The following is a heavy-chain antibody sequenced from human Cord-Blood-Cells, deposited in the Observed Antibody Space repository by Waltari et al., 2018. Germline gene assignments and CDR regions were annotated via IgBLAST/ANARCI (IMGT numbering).Heavy chain of an antibody. CDR2: INPNSGGT. CDR3: ARVVGYYYDSSGYFDY. D-gene: IGHD3-22*01. Sequence: QVKLVQSGAEVTKPGASVKVSCTASGYTFTGYYTHWVRQPPGQGLEWMGWINPNSGGTNYAQKFQGRVTMTRDTSISTAYMELSRLRSDDTAVYYCARVVGYYYDSSGYFDYWGQGTLVTVSS. CDR1: GYTFTGYY. J-gene: IGHJ4*02. V-gene: IGHV1-2*02.